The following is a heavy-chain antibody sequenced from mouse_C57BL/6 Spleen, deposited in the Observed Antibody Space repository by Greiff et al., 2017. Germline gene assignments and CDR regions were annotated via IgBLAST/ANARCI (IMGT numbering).Heavy chain of an antibody. J-gene: IGHJ2*01. V-gene: IGHV5-6*01. CDR2: ISSGGSYT. D-gene: IGHD1-1*01. CDR1: GFTFSSYG. Sequence: EVKLMESGGDLVKPGGSLKLSCAASGFTFSSYGMSWVRQTPDKRLEWVATISSGGSYTYYPDSVKGRFTITRDNAKNTLYLQMSSLKSEDTAMYYGARKNYCGSSLFDDWGQGTTLTVSS. CDR3: ARKNYCGSSLFDD.